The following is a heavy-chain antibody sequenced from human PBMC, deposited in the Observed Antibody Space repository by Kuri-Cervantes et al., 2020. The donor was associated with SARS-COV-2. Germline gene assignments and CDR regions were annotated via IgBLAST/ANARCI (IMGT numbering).Heavy chain of an antibody. Sequence: GESLKISCAASGFNFSDYYMSWIRQAPGKGLEWVAHISSTSGNYIYYADSVKGRFTISRDNAKKSLYLQMNSLRAEDTAVYYCARDEEGGNCFDYWGQGTLVTVSS. V-gene: IGHV3-11*04. D-gene: IGHD3-16*01. CDR1: GFNFSDYY. J-gene: IGHJ4*02. CDR3: ARDEEGGNCFDY. CDR2: ISSTSGNYI.